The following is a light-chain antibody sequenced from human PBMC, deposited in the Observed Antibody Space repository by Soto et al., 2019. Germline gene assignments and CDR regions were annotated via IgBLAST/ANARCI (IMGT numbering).Light chain of an antibody. V-gene: IGKV3-15*01. J-gene: IGKJ2*01. Sequence: EIVMTQSPATLSVSPGGRATLSCRASQSVSSYLAWYQLRRGQPPRLLIYRASTRATGIPDRFSGSGSGTEFSLTISSLQSEDFAVYYCQQYNSWPPKYTFGQGTKLEI. CDR1: QSVSSY. CDR2: RAS. CDR3: QQYNSWPPKYT.